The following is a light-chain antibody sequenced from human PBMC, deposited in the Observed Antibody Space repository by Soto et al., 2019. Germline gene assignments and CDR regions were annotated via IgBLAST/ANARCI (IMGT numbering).Light chain of an antibody. CDR2: QTS. CDR1: QFVSSR. Sequence: EIVVTQSPATLSGSPGERVTLSCRASQFVSSRLAWYQHRPGQAPRLLIYQTSLRAAGIPARFSASGSGTDFTLTISDVQPEDFALYYCHQRQSWPRTFGQGT. CDR3: HQRQSWPRT. V-gene: IGKV3-11*01. J-gene: IGKJ1*01.